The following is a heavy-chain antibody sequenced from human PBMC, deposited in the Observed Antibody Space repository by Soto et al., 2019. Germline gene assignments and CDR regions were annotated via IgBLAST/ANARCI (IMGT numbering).Heavy chain of an antibody. CDR3: AKYCSSAVCFDY. CDR2: ISGSGDTK. Sequence: EVQLVESGGGLGQPGGSLRLSCASSGFTFSSCSMNWVRQAPGKGLEWVSFISGSGDTKYYADSVKGRFTISRDNAKNSLYLQMCSLIDEHTAVYYCAKYCSSAVCFDYWGQGTLVTVSS. V-gene: IGHV3-48*02. D-gene: IGHD2-8*01. CDR1: GFTFSSCS. J-gene: IGHJ4*02.